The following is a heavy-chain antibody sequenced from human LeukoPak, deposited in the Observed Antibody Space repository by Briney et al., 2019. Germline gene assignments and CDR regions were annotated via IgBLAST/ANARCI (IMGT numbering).Heavy chain of an antibody. CDR2: INHSGST. D-gene: IGHD5-18*01. V-gene: IGHV4-34*01. J-gene: IGHJ6*03. Sequence: PSETLSLTCAVYGGSFSGYYWSWIRQPPGKGLEWIGEINHSGSTNYNPSLKSRVTISVDTSKNQFSLKLSSVTAADTTVYYCARAPERWYSYGSYTYYYMDVWGKGTTVTVSS. CDR1: GGSFSGYY. CDR3: ARAPERWYSYGSYTYYYMDV.